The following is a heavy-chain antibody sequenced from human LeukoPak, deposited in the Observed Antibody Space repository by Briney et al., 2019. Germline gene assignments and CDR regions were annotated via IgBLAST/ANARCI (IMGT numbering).Heavy chain of an antibody. J-gene: IGHJ6*02. CDR3: ARADYYSAMDV. CDR1: GGTFSSYA. Sequence: SVKVSCKASGGTFSSYAISWVRQAPGQGLEWMGRIIPILGIANYAQKFQGRVTITADKSTSTAYMELSSLRSDDTAVFYCARADYYSAMDVWGQGTSVTVSS. CDR2: IIPILGIA. V-gene: IGHV1-69*04.